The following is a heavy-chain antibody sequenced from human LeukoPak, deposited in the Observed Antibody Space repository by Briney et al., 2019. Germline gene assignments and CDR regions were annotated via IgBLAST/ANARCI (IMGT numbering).Heavy chain of an antibody. Sequence: GGSLRLSCAASGFTFSSYWMNWVRQAPGKGLVWVSRIASDGSSTTYADSVKGRFSISRDNAKNTLYLQMNSLRVEDTAVYYCARGRPHGNDYWGQGTLVTVST. J-gene: IGHJ4*02. CDR2: IASDGSST. D-gene: IGHD4-23*01. CDR3: ARGRPHGNDY. CDR1: GFTFSSYW. V-gene: IGHV3-74*01.